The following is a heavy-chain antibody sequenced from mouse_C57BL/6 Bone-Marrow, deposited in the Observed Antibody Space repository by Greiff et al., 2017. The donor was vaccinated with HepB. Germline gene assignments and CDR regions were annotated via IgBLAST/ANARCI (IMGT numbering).Heavy chain of an antibody. D-gene: IGHD2-2*01. CDR3: ARRWLPPFAY. V-gene: IGHV5-6*01. Sequence: EVKLVESGGDLVKPGGSLKLSCAASGFTFSSYGMSWVRQTPDKRLEWVATISSGGSYTYYPDSVKGRFPISRDNAKNTLYLQMSSLKSEDTAMYYCARRWLPPFAYWGQGTLVTVSA. CDR2: ISSGGSYT. J-gene: IGHJ3*01. CDR1: GFTFSSYG.